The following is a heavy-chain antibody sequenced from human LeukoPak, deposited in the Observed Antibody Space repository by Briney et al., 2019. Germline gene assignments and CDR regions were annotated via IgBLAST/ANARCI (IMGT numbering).Heavy chain of an antibody. CDR1: GFTFSSYA. J-gene: IGHJ4*02. D-gene: IGHD1-26*01. CDR3: AREVGHFDY. CDR2: ISGGGDSI. V-gene: IGHV3-23*01. Sequence: PGGSLRLSCAASGFTFSSYAMSWVRQAPGKGLEWVSTISGGGDSIYYADSVKGRFTISRDNSKNTLYPQMISLRAEDTAVYDCAREVGHFDYWGQGTLVTVSS.